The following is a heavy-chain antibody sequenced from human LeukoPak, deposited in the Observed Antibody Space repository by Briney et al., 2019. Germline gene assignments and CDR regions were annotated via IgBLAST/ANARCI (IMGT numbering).Heavy chain of an antibody. CDR1: GFTFSSYA. D-gene: IGHD6-13*01. Sequence: PGGSLRLSCAASGFTFSSYAMHWVRQAPGKGLEWVAVISYDGSNKYYADSVKGRFTISRDNSKNTLYLQMNSLRAEDTTVYYCARIPWGSSSWPPRYVAFDIWGQGTMVTVSS. CDR2: ISYDGSNK. CDR3: ARIPWGSSSWPPRYVAFDI. J-gene: IGHJ3*02. V-gene: IGHV3-30*04.